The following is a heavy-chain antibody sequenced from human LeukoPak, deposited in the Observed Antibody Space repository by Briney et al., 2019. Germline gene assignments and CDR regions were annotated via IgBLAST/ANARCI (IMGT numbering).Heavy chain of an antibody. D-gene: IGHD2-15*01. V-gene: IGHV1-69*04. CDR1: GGTFSSYA. CDR3: ARVYGVSSHYRALYYYGMDV. Sequence: ASVKVSCKASGGTFSSYAISWVRQAPGQGLEWMGRIIPILGIANYAQKFQGRVTITADKSTSTAYMELSSLRSEDTAVYYCARVYGVSSHYRALYYYGMDVWGQGTTVTVSS. CDR2: IIPILGIA. J-gene: IGHJ6*02.